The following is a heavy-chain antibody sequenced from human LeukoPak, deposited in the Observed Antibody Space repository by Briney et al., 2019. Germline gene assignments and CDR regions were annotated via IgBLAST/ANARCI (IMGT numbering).Heavy chain of an antibody. CDR3: ARARISGSLPRPSFDP. J-gene: IGHJ5*02. Sequence: SETLSLTCAVYGGSFSGYYWSWIRQPPGKGLEWIGEFNHSGSTNYNPSLKSRVTISVDTSKNQFSLKLSSVTAADTAVYYCARARISGSLPRPSFDPWGQGTLVTVSS. D-gene: IGHD3-10*01. V-gene: IGHV4-34*01. CDR2: FNHSGST. CDR1: GGSFSGYY.